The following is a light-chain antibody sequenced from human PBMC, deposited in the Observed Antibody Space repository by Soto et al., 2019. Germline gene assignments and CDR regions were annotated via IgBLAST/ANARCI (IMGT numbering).Light chain of an antibody. J-gene: IGKJ5*01. CDR1: QGIKSW. V-gene: IGKV1D-12*01. CDR3: QQADSFPIA. Sequence: DIQMTQSPSSVTASVGDRVIITCRASQGIKSWLAWFQQKPGNAPKLLIYDANTLQSGVPSRFSGSGSGTDFILTISSLQPEDCATYYCQQADSFPIAFGQGTRLEIK. CDR2: DAN.